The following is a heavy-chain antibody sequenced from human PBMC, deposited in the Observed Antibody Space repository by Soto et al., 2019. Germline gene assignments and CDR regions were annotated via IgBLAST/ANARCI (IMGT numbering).Heavy chain of an antibody. Sequence: ASVKVSCKASGYTFTSYYMHWVRQAPGQGLEWMGIINPSGGSTSYAQKFQGRVTMTRDTSTSTVYMELSSLRSEDTAVYYCARGAIVVVPAAEYSYGSNNSGMDVWGQGTTVTVSS. V-gene: IGHV1-46*01. D-gene: IGHD2-2*01. CDR3: ARGAIVVVPAAEYSYGSNNSGMDV. CDR2: INPSGGST. J-gene: IGHJ6*02. CDR1: GYTFTSYY.